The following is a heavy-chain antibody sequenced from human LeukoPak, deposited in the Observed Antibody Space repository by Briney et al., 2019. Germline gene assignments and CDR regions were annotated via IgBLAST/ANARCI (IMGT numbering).Heavy chain of an antibody. CDR1: GYTFTGYY. J-gene: IGHJ4*02. V-gene: IGHV1-2*02. D-gene: IGHD3-10*01. CDR3: ARVGETQGKFGSGTYYSRLSFYFDY. CDR2: INPNSGGT. Sequence: ASVKVSCKASGYTFTGYYMHWVRQAPGQGLEWMGWINPNSGGTNYAQKFQGRVTMTRDTSISTAYMELSRLRSDDTAVYYCARVGETQGKFGSGTYYSRLSFYFDYWGQGTLVTVSS.